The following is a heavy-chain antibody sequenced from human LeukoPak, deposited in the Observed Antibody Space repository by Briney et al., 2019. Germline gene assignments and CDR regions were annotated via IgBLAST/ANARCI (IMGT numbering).Heavy chain of an antibody. CDR3: ARRRGGYPNWFDH. D-gene: IGHD1-26*01. CDR2: IYYSGST. V-gene: IGHV4-59*08. J-gene: IGHJ5*02. Sequence: SETLSLTCTVSGGSISSYYWSWIRQPPGKGLEWIGYIYYSGSTNYNPSLKSRVTISVDTSKNQFSLKLSSVTAADTAVYYCARRRGGYPNWFDHWGQGTLVTVSS. CDR1: GGSISSYY.